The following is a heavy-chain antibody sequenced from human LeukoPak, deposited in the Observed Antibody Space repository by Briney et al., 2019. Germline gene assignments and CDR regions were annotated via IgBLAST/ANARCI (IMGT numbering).Heavy chain of an antibody. V-gene: IGHV3-30*18. CDR2: ISHDGRTA. J-gene: IGHJ1*01. CDR3: AKEPTSYTSGWYFHH. CDR1: GFIFSNYG. D-gene: IGHD6-25*01. Sequence: PGRSLRLSCAASGFIFSNYGMHWVRQAPGKGPEWVAVISHDGRTASYADSVKGRFTISRDNSKNTLDLQMFSLRGDDTAVYYCAKEPTSYTSGWYFHHWGQGTLVTVSS.